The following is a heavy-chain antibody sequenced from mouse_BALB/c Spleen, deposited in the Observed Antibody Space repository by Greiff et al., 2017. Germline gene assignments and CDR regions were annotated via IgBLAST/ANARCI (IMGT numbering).Heavy chain of an antibody. D-gene: IGHD2-2*01. CDR2: ISSGSSTI. Sequence: EVKLQESGGGLVQPGGSRKLSCAASGFTFSSFGMHWVRQAPEKGLEWVAYISSGSSTIYYADTVKGRFTISRDNPKNTLFLQMTSLRSEDTAMYYCARGDGYDYFDYWGQGTTLTVSS. V-gene: IGHV5-17*02. CDR3: ARGDGYDYFDY. CDR1: GFTFSSFG. J-gene: IGHJ2*01.